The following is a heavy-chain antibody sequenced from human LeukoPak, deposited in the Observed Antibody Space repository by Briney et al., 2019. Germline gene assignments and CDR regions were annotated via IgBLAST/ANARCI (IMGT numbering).Heavy chain of an antibody. Sequence: GGSLRLSCAASGFTFSSYAMSWVRQAPGKGLEWVSAISSIGDVTYYVGSVKGRFTISRDNSKNTLYLQMDNLRAEDTAIYYCAKDRPNYYGSNGHYYRRDGDSWGQGALVTVSS. CDR1: GFTFSSYA. CDR3: AKDRPNYYGSNGHYYRRDGDS. D-gene: IGHD3-22*01. CDR2: ISSIGDVT. V-gene: IGHV3-23*01. J-gene: IGHJ5*01.